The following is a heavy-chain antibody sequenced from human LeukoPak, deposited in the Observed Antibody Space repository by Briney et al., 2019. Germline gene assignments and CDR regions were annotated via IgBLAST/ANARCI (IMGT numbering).Heavy chain of an antibody. V-gene: IGHV4-39*01. Sequence: SETLSLACTVSGGSIYSTTFYWGWIRQPPGKGLEWIGSMYYDGSTYHNPSLKSRATISVDTSNNQFSLKLTSVTAADTAVYFCARRSDSGSDDGEDYFDYWGQGILVTVSS. D-gene: IGHD6-19*01. CDR2: MYYDGST. CDR3: ARRSDSGSDDGEDYFDY. J-gene: IGHJ4*02. CDR1: GGSIYSTTFY.